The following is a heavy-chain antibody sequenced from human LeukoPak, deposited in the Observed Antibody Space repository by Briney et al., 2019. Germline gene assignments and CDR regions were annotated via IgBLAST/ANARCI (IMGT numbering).Heavy chain of an antibody. V-gene: IGHV1-69*01. CDR2: IIPIFGTT. Sequence: SVTVSCKASGCTCTSYAISWVRQAPGQGPEWRGGIIPIFGTTNYAQKIQGRVTITADESTRTAFMELSSMSSEATAVYYCAATIVVVPAAGWAAYYYYYGMDFWGKGTMVTVSS. D-gene: IGHD2-2*01. CDR3: AATIVVVPAAGWAAYYYYYGMDF. J-gene: IGHJ6*04. CDR1: GCTCTSYA.